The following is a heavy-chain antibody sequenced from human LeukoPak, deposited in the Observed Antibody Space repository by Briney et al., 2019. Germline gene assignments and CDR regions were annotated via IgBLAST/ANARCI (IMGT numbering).Heavy chain of an antibody. V-gene: IGHV4-31*03. CDR3: ARHVTEQQLPYYYDY. Sequence: SSQTLSLTCTVSGGSISSGGYYWNWVRQQPGKGLEWIGNIYNSGSTYYNPSLRSRVSISVDTSKNHFSLKLRSVTAADTAVYYCARHVTEQQLPYYYDYWGQGTLVTVSS. D-gene: IGHD6-13*01. J-gene: IGHJ4*02. CDR2: IYNSGST. CDR1: GGSISSGGYY.